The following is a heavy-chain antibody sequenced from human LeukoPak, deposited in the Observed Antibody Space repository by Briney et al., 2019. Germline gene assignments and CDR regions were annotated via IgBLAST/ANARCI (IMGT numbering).Heavy chain of an antibody. Sequence: GGSLRLSCAASGFTFDDCAMHWVRQVPGKGLEWVSGISWNSASKVYADSVKGRFTISRDNAKNSLFLQMNSLATEDTAFYYCVKVACGSGRGPFDIWGQGTMVTVSS. V-gene: IGHV3-9*01. CDR2: ISWNSASK. CDR3: VKVACGSGRGPFDI. CDR1: GFTFDDCA. D-gene: IGHD3-10*01. J-gene: IGHJ3*02.